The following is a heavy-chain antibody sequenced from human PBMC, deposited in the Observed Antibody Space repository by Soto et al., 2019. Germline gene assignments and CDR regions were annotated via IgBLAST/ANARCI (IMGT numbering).Heavy chain of an antibody. CDR2: VYYTGRT. J-gene: IGHJ4*02. D-gene: IGHD6-13*01. V-gene: IGHV4-39*01. Sequence: QLQLQESGPGLVKPAETLSLTCTVSGGSLSSSDYWWGWIRQPPGKGLEWIGSVYYTGRTYYNPTLKSRVIISVDTSKNQFSMRLSSVTAADTAVYYCASQIGRGSWSLDHWGQGTLVTVSS. CDR1: GGSLSSSDYW. CDR3: ASQIGRGSWSLDH.